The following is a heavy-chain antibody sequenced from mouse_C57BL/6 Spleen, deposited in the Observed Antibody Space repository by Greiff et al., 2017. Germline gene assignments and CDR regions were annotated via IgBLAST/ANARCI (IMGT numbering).Heavy chain of an antibody. D-gene: IGHD1-1*01. CDR2: INPNYGTT. CDR1: GYSFTDYN. CDR3: AREESVYYGLAY. J-gene: IGHJ3*01. Sequence: VPLKQSGPELVKPGASVKISCKASGYSFTDYNMNWVKQSTGKSLEWIGVINPNYGTTSYNQKFKGKATLTVDKYSSTAYMQLNSLTSDDSAVYSGAREESVYYGLAYWGQGTLVTVSA. V-gene: IGHV1-39*01.